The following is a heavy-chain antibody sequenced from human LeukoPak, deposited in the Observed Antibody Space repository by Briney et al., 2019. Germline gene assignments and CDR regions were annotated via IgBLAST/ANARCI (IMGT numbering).Heavy chain of an antibody. CDR2: IHVTGT. D-gene: IGHD3-16*02. J-gene: IGHJ6*03. Sequence: SETLSLTCTVSGGSIGTYYWSWVRQSPGTGLEWIGYIHVTGTRYNPYLQSRVTISVDRSRNQFFLKMTSVTAADTAVYYCARHIGGGIEDMDVWGRGTKVTVSS. CDR3: ARHIGGGIEDMDV. CDR1: GGSIGTYY. V-gene: IGHV4-59*08.